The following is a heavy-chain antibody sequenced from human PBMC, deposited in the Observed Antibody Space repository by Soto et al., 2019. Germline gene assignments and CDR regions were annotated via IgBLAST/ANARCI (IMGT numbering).Heavy chain of an antibody. CDR3: ATGTVGYDSSGYYYFDY. V-gene: IGHV4-59*01. Sequence: SETLSLTCTVSGGSISSYYWSWIRQPPGKGLEWIGYIYYSGSTNYNPSLKSRVTISVDTSKNQFSLKLSSVTAADTAVYYCATGTVGYDSSGYYYFDYWGQGTLVTVSP. CDR2: IYYSGST. J-gene: IGHJ4*02. CDR1: GGSISSYY. D-gene: IGHD3-22*01.